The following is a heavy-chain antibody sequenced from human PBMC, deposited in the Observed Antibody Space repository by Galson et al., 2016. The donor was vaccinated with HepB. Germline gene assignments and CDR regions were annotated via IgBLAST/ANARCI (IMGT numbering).Heavy chain of an antibody. V-gene: IGHV3-23*01. CDR2: IRTSDITSGPDT. CDR1: GFTLKRHA. J-gene: IGHJ4*02. CDR3: LNAYCGAVSAYPPPIPRDDLRNTFYLHMHWLPAADTATYFCSKLYCGGGSCYPRPYYFDF. Sequence: SLRLSCAASGFTLKRHAMSWVRQTPGKGLEWVAIIRTSDITSGPDTYYADSVKGRFAISRAALRNTVYLHIHWLTAAATATYFCLNAYCGAVSAYPPPIPRDDLRNTFYLHMHWLPAADTATYFCSKLYCGGGSCYPRPYYFDFWGQGILVTVSS. D-gene: IGHD2-21*01.